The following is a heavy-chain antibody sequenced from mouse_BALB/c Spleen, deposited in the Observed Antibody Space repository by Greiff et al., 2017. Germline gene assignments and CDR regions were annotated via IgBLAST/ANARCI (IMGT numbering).Heavy chain of an antibody. V-gene: IGHV1-7*01. CDR3: ARGDGNYLPFAY. J-gene: IGHJ3*01. CDR2: INPSTGYT. D-gene: IGHD2-1*01. Sequence: QVQLQQSGAELAKPGASVKMSCKASGYTFTSYWMHWVKQRPGQGLEWIGYINPSTGYTEYNQKFKDKATLTADKSSSTAYMQLSSVTSEDSAVYYCARGDGNYLPFAYWGQGTLVTVSA. CDR1: GYTFTSYW.